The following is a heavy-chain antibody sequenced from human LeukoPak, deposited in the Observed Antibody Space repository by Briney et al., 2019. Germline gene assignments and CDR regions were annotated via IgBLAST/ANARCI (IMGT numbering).Heavy chain of an antibody. Sequence: SETLSLTCTVSGVSISSYYWSWIRQPPGKGLEWIGYISYSGGTNYNPSLKSRVTISLDTSKNQFSLKLSSVTAADTAVYYCAREEQQLVPWAFDIWGQGTMVIVSS. D-gene: IGHD6-13*01. CDR2: ISYSGGT. CDR3: AREEQQLVPWAFDI. V-gene: IGHV4-59*01. J-gene: IGHJ3*02. CDR1: GVSISSYY.